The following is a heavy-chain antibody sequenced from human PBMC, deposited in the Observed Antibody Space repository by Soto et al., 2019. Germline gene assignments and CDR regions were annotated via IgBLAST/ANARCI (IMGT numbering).Heavy chain of an antibody. Sequence: KVSCKASGFTFTSSAFQWVRQARGQRLEWIGWIAVGSGYTNYAQRFQDRVTLTRDMSTATTYMELSRLTSEDTAIYYCAADATAWQQMVPSDYWGQGTLVTVSS. D-gene: IGHD2-8*01. CDR2: IAVGSGYT. CDR1: GFTFTSSA. CDR3: AADATAWQQMVPSDY. J-gene: IGHJ4*02. V-gene: IGHV1-58*01.